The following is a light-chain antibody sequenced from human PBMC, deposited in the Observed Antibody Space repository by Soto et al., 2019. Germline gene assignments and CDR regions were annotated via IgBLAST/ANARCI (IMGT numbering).Light chain of an antibody. V-gene: IGKV3-20*01. J-gene: IGKJ1*01. CDR1: QSVSSNH. Sequence: EIGVTQSAATLAGSPGETVTLSCRASQSVSSNHLAWYQQKPGQAPRLLIYGGSSRATGIPVRFSGSGSETDFTLTITRLEPEDFAVYYCQQYSSSRTFAQGTKVDIK. CDR3: QQYSSSRT. CDR2: GGS.